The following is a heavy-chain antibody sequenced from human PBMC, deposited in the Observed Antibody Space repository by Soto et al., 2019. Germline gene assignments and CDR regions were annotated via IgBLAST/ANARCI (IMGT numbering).Heavy chain of an antibody. V-gene: IGHV1-58*01. CDR3: ARTLLWFGELGYYYYYMDV. Sequence: SVKVSCKASGFTFTSSAVQWVRQARGQRLEWIGWIVVGSGNTNYAQKFQERVTITRNMSTSTAYMELSSLRSEDTAVYYCARTLLWFGELGYYYYYMDVWGKGTTVTVSS. CDR1: GFTFTSSA. J-gene: IGHJ6*03. D-gene: IGHD3-10*01. CDR2: IVVGSGNT.